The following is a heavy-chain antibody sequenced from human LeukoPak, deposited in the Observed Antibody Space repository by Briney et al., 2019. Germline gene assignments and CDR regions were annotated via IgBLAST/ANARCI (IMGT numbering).Heavy chain of an antibody. V-gene: IGHV3-53*01. CDR3: ARAHYDYYYMDV. J-gene: IGHJ6*03. Sequence: PRGSLRLSCAASGFTVSSNYMSWVRQAPGKGLEWVSVIYSGGSTYYADSVKGRFTISRDNSKNTLYLQMNSLRAEDTAVYYCARAHYDYYYMDVWGKGTTVTVSS. CDR1: GFTVSSNY. CDR2: IYSGGST.